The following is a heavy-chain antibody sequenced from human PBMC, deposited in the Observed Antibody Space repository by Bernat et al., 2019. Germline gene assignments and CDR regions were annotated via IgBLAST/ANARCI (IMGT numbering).Heavy chain of an antibody. CDR3: ARAGRICGVNCLPR. CDR1: GFTFSDFT. V-gene: IGHV3-21*02. CDR2: ISSSSSSNI. D-gene: IGHD2-21*02. Sequence: QLVESGGGQVKPGGSLRLSCAVSGFTFSDFTMNWVRQAPGKGLEWVSSISSSSSSNIYYADSVKGRFTIFRDNAKNSLYLQMNSLRAEDTAVYYCARAGRICGVNCLPRWGQGTLVTVSS. J-gene: IGHJ1*01.